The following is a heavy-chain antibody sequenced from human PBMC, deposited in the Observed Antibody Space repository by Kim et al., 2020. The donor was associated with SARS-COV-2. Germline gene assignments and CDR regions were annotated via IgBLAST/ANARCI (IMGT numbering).Heavy chain of an antibody. CDR2: INHSGST. CDR1: GGSFSGYY. CDR3: ARGGYSYYFDY. V-gene: IGHV4-34*01. Sequence: SETLSLTCAVYGGSFSGYYWSWIRQPPGKGLEWIGEINHSGSTNYNPSLKSRVTISVDTSKNQFSLKLSSVTAADTAVYYCARGGYSYYFDYWGQGTLVTVSS. J-gene: IGHJ4*02. D-gene: IGHD5-18*01.